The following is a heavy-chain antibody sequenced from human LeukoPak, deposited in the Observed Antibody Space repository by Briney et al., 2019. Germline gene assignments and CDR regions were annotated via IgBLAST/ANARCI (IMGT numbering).Heavy chain of an antibody. V-gene: IGHV4-34*01. CDR2: INHSGST. CDR3: ARGPRRLDP. CDR1: GGSFSGYY. J-gene: IGHJ5*02. Sequence: SETLSLTCAVYGGSFSGYYWSWIRQPPGKGLEWIGEINHSGSTNYNPSLKSRVTISVDTSKNQFSLKLSSVTAADTAVYYRARGPRRLDPWGQGTLVTVSS.